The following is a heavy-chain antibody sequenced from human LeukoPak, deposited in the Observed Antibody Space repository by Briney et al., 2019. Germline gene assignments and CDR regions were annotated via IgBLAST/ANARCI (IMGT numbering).Heavy chain of an antibody. V-gene: IGHV4-59*01. D-gene: IGHD3-10*01. Sequence: SETLSLTCTVSGGSISSYYWSWIRQPPGKGLEWIGYIYYSGSTNYNPSLKSRVTISVDTSKNQFSLKLSSATAADTAVYYCAKDQGTMVRGVPDPWGQGTLVTVSS. CDR1: GGSISSYY. CDR2: IYYSGST. J-gene: IGHJ5*02. CDR3: AKDQGTMVRGVPDP.